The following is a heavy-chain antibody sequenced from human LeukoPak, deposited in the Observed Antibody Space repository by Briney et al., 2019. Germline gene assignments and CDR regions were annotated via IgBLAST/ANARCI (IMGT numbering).Heavy chain of an antibody. D-gene: IGHD5-18*01. Sequence: GGSLRLSCAASGFTFISYAMSWVGQAPGKGLEWVSAISGSGGSTYYADSVKGRLTISRANSKNTLYLQMNSLRAEDTAVYYCAKGHGYSYGTYYFDYWGQGTLVTVSS. CDR3: AKGHGYSYGTYYFDY. CDR2: ISGSGGST. CDR1: GFTFISYA. J-gene: IGHJ4*02. V-gene: IGHV3-23*01.